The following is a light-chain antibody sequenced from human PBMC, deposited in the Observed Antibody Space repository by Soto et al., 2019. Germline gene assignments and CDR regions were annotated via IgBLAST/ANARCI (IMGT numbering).Light chain of an antibody. CDR1: QNINNY. J-gene: IGKJ3*01. V-gene: IGKV1-39*01. Sequence: DIQMTQSPSSLSASVRDRVTITCRASQNINNYVNWYQQKPGKAPKVLIYAASTLQSGVPSRFSGSGSGTDFTLTISSLQPEDFATYYCQESYSSTFTFGPGTKVEIK. CDR3: QESYSSTFT. CDR2: AAS.